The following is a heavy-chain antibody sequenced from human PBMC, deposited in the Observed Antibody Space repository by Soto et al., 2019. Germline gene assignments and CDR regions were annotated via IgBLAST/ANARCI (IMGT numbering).Heavy chain of an antibody. CDR3: AREAGYCSSTSCLNYYYYYYMDV. V-gene: IGHV4-34*01. CDR1: GGSFSGYY. Sequence: TLSLTCAVYGGSFSGYYWSWIRQPPGKVLEWIGEINHSGSTNYNPSLKSRVTISVDTSKNQFSLKLSSVTAADTAVYYCAREAGYCSSTSCLNYYYYYYMDVWGKGTTVTVSS. D-gene: IGHD2-2*03. CDR2: INHSGST. J-gene: IGHJ6*03.